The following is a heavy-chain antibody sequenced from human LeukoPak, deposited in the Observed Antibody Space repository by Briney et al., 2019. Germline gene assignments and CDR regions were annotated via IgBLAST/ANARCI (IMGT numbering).Heavy chain of an antibody. CDR3: ARQGSSWDY. V-gene: IGHV1-18*01. Sequence: GASVKVSCKASGYTFTSYAISWVRQAPGQGLEWMGWISGHNDDTNYAQRLQGRVTMTTDTSTSTAYMELRSLRSDDTAMYYCARQGSSWDYWGQGTLVTVSS. CDR2: ISGHNDDT. D-gene: IGHD6-6*01. J-gene: IGHJ4*02. CDR1: GYTFTSYA.